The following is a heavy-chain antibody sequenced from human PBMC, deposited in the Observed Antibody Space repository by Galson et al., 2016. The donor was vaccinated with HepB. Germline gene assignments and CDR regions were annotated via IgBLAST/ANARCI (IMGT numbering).Heavy chain of an antibody. Sequence: SETLSLTCTVSGGSIGGHFWTWIRQPPGKGLEWVGYVHYTGATDHNPSLKSRVTTSLDMSKNQLSLKLTSVTTAATAVYYCARISCNSLSCKRRNTLDTWGQGTMVTVSS. V-gene: IGHV4-59*11. CDR3: ARISCNSLSCKRRNTLDT. CDR1: GGSIGGHF. D-gene: IGHD2-2*01. J-gene: IGHJ3*02. CDR2: VHYTGAT.